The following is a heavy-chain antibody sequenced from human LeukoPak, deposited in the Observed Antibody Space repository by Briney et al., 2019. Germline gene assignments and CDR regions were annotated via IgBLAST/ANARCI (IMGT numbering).Heavy chain of an antibody. D-gene: IGHD6-13*01. CDR3: AKRGAYSNNWSISLDY. J-gene: IGHJ4*02. Sequence: GGSLRLSCAASGFTFSSYAMSWVRQAPGKGLEWVSTVTSGDNTLYADSVKGRFTISRDNSNNTIYLQMSSLRAEDTAVYYCAKRGAYSNNWSISLDYWGQGTLVTVSS. CDR2: VTSGDNT. V-gene: IGHV3-23*01. CDR1: GFTFSSYA.